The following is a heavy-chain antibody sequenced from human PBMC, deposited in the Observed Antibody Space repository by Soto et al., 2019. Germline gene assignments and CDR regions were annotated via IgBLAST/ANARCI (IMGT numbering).Heavy chain of an antibody. CDR1: GYTLTELS. Sequence: GASVKVSCKVSGYTLTELSMHWVRQAPGKGLEWMGGFDPEDGETIYAQKFQGRVTMTEDTSTDRAYMELSSLRSEDTAVYYCVGLLSFVVRKLPDGMDVLGQGTTFTVSS. J-gene: IGHJ6*02. D-gene: IGHD3-10*01. CDR2: FDPEDGET. V-gene: IGHV1-24*01. CDR3: VGLLSFVVRKLPDGMDV.